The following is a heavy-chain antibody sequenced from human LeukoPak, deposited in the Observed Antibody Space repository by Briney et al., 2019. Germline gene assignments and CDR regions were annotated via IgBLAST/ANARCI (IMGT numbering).Heavy chain of an antibody. Sequence: GGSLRLSCAASGFTFSSYSMNWVRQAPGKGLEWVSYISSSSSTIYYADSVKGRFTISRDNAKNSLYLQMNSLRAEDTAVYYCARWHGLRGYSYGPKGGDYWGQGTLVTVSS. J-gene: IGHJ4*02. V-gene: IGHV3-48*04. CDR3: ARWHGLRGYSYGPKGGDY. CDR2: ISSSSSTI. D-gene: IGHD5-18*01. CDR1: GFTFSSYS.